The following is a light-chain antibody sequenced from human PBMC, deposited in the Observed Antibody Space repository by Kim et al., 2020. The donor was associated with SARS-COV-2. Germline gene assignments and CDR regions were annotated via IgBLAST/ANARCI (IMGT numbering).Light chain of an antibody. V-gene: IGKV3-11*01. Sequence: EIVLTQSPATLSLSPGERATLSCRASQSVSIYLAWYQQKPGQAPRLLIYDASKRATGIPARFSGSGTGTDFTLTISSLEPDDFAVYYCQLSKSGLTSGGGTKVDIK. CDR3: QLSKSGLT. CDR2: DAS. J-gene: IGKJ4*01. CDR1: QSVSIY.